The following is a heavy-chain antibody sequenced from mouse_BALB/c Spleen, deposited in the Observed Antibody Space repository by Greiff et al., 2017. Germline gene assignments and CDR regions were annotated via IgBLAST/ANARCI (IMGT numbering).Heavy chain of an antibody. V-gene: IGHV1-7*01. CDR3: ARGRRLGYYAMDY. J-gene: IGHJ4*01. CDR2: INPSTGYT. CDR1: GYTFTSYW. Sequence: VQLQESGAELAKPGASVKMSCKASGYTFTSYWMHWVKQRPGQGLEWIGYINPSTGYTEYNQKFKDKATLTADKSSSTAYMQLSSLTSEDSAVYYCARGRRLGYYAMDYWGQGTSVTVSS. D-gene: IGHD3-2*02.